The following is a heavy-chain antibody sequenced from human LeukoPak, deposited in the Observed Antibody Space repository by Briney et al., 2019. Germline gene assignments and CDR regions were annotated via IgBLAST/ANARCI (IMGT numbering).Heavy chain of an antibody. CDR1: GGSFSGYY. V-gene: IGHV4-34*01. CDR3: AREWAVAGNGLDY. CDR2: INHSGST. D-gene: IGHD6-19*01. J-gene: IGHJ4*02. Sequence: SETLSLTCAVYGGSFSGYYWSWIRQPPGKGLEWIGEINHSGSTNYNPSLKSRVTISVDTSKNQFSLKLSSVTAADTAVYYCAREWAVAGNGLDYWGQGTLVTVSS.